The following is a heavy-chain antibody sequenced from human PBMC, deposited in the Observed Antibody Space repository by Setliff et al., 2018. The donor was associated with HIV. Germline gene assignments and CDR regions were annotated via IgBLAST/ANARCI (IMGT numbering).Heavy chain of an antibody. D-gene: IGHD3-22*01. J-gene: IGHJ3*02. CDR2: ISIGSGGAI. CDR3: ASEVCRHSGGYCYDSYAFDI. Sequence: GGSLRLSCAASGFTFRNYKFNWVRQAPGRGLEWVSSISIGSGGAIDYADSVQGRFTISRDNSKNSLYLQMNSLRVEDTAIYYCASEVCRHSGGYCYDSYAFDIWGQGTLVTVSS. CDR1: GFTFRNYK. V-gene: IGHV3-21*04.